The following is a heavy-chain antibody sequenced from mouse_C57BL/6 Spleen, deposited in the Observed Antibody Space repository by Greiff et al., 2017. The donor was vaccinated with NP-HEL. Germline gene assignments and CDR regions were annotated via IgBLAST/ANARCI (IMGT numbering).Heavy chain of an antibody. V-gene: IGHV5-9-1*02. D-gene: IGHD6-5*01. CDR2: ISSGGDYI. CDR1: GFTFSSYA. J-gene: IGHJ4*01. CDR3: TRAYDYDAMDY. Sequence: EVKVEESGEGLVKPGGSLKLSCAASGFTFSSYAMSWVRQTPEKRLEWVAYISSGGDYIYYADTVKGRFTISRDNARNTLYLQMSSLKSEDTAMYYCTRAYDYDAMDYWGQGTSVTVSS.